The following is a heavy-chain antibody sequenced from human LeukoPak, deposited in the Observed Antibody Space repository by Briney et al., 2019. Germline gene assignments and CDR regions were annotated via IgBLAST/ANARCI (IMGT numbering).Heavy chain of an antibody. Sequence: GGSLRLSCAVSGFTFSNSWMNWVRQAPGKGLEWVADIKQDGSEKYYVDSVKSRFTISRDNAKNSLYLQMNSLRAEDTAVYYCARGDYFDRAFDVWGQGTMVTVSS. J-gene: IGHJ3*01. CDR1: GFTFSNSW. CDR3: ARGDYFDRAFDV. D-gene: IGHD3-22*01. CDR2: IKQDGSEK. V-gene: IGHV3-7*03.